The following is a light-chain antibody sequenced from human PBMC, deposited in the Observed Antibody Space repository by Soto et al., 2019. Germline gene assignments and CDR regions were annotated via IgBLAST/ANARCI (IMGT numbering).Light chain of an antibody. V-gene: IGLV1-44*01. CDR3: AVWDDNLKGL. CDR2: SNN. Sequence: QSVLTQPPSVSGTPGQRVTISCSGSSSNVGSNAVNWYQQLPGTAPKLLIYSNNQRPSGVPDRFSGSKSGTSASLAITWLQSEDEADYYCAVWDDNLKGLFGGGTQLTVL. J-gene: IGLJ2*01. CDR1: SSNVGSNA.